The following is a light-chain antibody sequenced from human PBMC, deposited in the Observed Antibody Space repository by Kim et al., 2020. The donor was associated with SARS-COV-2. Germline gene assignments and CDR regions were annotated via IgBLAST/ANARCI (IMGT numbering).Light chain of an antibody. CDR1: SSDVGGYNY. CDR2: EVT. V-gene: IGLV2-8*01. Sequence: QSVLTQPPSASGSPGQSVTISCTGTSSDVGGYNYVSWYQQHPGKAPKLMIYEVTKRPSGVPDRFSGSKSGNTASLTVSGLQAEDEADYYCSSYAARYDFEYWVFGGGTQLTVL. J-gene: IGLJ3*02. CDR3: SSYAARYDFEYWV.